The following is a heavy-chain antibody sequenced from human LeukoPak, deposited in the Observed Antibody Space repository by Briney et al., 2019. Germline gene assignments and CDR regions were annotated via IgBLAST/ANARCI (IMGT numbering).Heavy chain of an antibody. Sequence: LPGGSLRLSCAASGFTFSSYGMHWVRQAPGKGLEWGAVISYDGSNKYYVDSVKGRFTISRDNSKNTLYLKMNSLRPEDTAVYYCAKDRGEQWLVTSFDYWGKGTLVTVSS. CDR2: ISYDGSNK. CDR3: AKDRGEQWLVTSFDY. D-gene: IGHD6-19*01. V-gene: IGHV3-30*18. J-gene: IGHJ4*02. CDR1: GFTFSSYG.